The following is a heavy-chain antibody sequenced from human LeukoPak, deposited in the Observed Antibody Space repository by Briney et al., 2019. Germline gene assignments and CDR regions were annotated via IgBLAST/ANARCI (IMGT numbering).Heavy chain of an antibody. J-gene: IGHJ4*02. V-gene: IGHV4-39*01. CDR2: IYYSGST. Sequence: KPSETLSLTCTVSGGSISSSSYYWGWIRQPPGKGLEWIGRIYYSGSTYYNPSLKSRVTISVDTSKNQLSLKLSSVTAADTAVYYCASARTSSRSWFTFDYWGQGILVTVSS. D-gene: IGHD6-13*01. CDR1: GGSISSSSYY. CDR3: ASARTSSRSWFTFDY.